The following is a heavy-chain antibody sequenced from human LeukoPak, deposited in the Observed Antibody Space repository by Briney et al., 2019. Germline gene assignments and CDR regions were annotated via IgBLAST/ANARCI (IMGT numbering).Heavy chain of an antibody. CDR2: INHSGST. CDR1: GGSFSGYY. J-gene: IGHJ5*02. D-gene: IGHD6-13*01. V-gene: IGHV4-34*01. CDR3: ARGKAAAGNSLWFDP. Sequence: SETLSLTCAVYGGSFSGYYWSWIRQPPGKGLEWIGEINHSGSTNYNPSLKSRVTISVDTSKNQFSLKLSSVTAADTAVYYCARGKAAAGNSLWFDPWGQGTLVTVSS.